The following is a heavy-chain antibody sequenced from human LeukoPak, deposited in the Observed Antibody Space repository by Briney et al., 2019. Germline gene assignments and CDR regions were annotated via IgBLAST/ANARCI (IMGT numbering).Heavy chain of an antibody. CDR2: ISSSSSYI. D-gene: IGHD1-14*01. V-gene: IGHV3-21*04. Sequence: GGSLRLSCAASGFTFSTYTMNWVRQAPGKGLEWVSSISSSSSYIYYADSVKGRFTISRDNSENTLYLQMNSLRAEDTAVYYCAKATGYLLWGQGTLVTVSS. CDR1: GFTFSTYT. J-gene: IGHJ4*02. CDR3: AKATGYLL.